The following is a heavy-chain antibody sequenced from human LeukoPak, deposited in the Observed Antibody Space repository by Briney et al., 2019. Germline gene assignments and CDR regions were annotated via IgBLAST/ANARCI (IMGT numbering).Heavy chain of an antibody. CDR1: GGSISSSSYY. V-gene: IGHV4-39*01. Sequence: SETLSLTCVVSGGSISSSSYYWGWIRQPPGKGLEWIGSIYYSGSTYYSPSLKTRVTVSVDTSKSQFSLKVSSVTAADTAVYYCASAKVVAATHWIDSWGQGTLVIVPS. J-gene: IGHJ5*01. CDR2: IYYSGST. D-gene: IGHD2-15*01. CDR3: ASAKVVAATHWIDS.